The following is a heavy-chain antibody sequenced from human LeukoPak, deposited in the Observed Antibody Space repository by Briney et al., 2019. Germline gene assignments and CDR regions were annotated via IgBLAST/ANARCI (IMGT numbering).Heavy chain of an antibody. CDR2: ITGSADNT. Sequence: GGSLRLSCGVSGFTFSSYGMHWVRQAPGKGLEWVSLITGSADNTYCADSVRGRFTISRDNSKNTLYLQMNSLSAEDTAVYYCATSLYSGSLFRYWGQGTLVTVSS. V-gene: IGHV3-23*01. CDR1: GFTFSSYG. J-gene: IGHJ4*02. D-gene: IGHD6-25*01. CDR3: ATSLYSGSLFRY.